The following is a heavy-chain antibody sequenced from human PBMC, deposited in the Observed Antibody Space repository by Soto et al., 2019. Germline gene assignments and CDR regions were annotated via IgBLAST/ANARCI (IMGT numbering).Heavy chain of an antibody. D-gene: IGHD3-9*01. Sequence: SGPTLVNPTETLTLTCTVSGFSLSNARMGVSWIRQPPGKALEWLAHIFSNDEKSYSTSLKSRLTISKDTSKSQVVLTMTNIDPVDTATYYCARTSKYYDILTGPNWFDPWGQGTLVTVSS. CDR1: GFSLSNARMG. CDR2: IFSNDEK. J-gene: IGHJ5*02. CDR3: ARTSKYYDILTGPNWFDP. V-gene: IGHV2-26*01.